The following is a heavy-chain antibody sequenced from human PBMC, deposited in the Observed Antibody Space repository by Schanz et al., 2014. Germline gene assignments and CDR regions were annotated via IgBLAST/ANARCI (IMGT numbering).Heavy chain of an antibody. V-gene: IGHV3-15*01. J-gene: IGHJ5*02. CDR1: GFTFTNAW. CDR3: TSMATIPRNWFDP. CDR2: IKSNTDGGTT. D-gene: IGHD2-2*02. Sequence: EVELVESGGGLVKPGGSLRLSYVVSGFTFTNAWMSWVRQAPGKGLEWVGRIKSNTDGGTTDYATPVKGRFTISRDDSKNTLYLQMNSLKSEDTAVYYCTSMATIPRNWFDPWGQGTLVTVSS.